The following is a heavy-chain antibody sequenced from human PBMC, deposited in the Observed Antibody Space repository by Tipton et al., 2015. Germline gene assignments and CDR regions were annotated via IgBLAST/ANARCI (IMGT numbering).Heavy chain of an antibody. CDR1: GGSVISGTDY. J-gene: IGHJ6*02. D-gene: IGHD2-2*03. V-gene: IGHV4-61*02. CDR3: ARQGGYCGGTSCYAYYLHAMDV. CDR2: IYISGST. Sequence: TLSLTCTVSGGSVISGTDYWSWIRQPAGKGLDWIGRIYISGSTNYNPSLKSRVTMSVDTSKNQLSLKLSSVTAADTAVYFCARQGGYCGGTSCYAYYLHAMDVWGQGTTVTVSS.